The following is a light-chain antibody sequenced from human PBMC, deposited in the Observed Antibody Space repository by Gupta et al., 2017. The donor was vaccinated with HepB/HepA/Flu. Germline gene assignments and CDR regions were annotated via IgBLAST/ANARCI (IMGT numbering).Light chain of an antibody. Sequence: SSELTQDPAVSVALGQTVRITCQGDSLRNYYASWYQQKPGQAPVLVIYGKNNRPSGIPDRFSGSSSGNTASLTITGAQADDEADYYCNSRDNSGNYLGVFGGGTKLTVL. V-gene: IGLV3-19*01. CDR1: SLRNYY. CDR3: NSRDNSGNYLGV. CDR2: GKN. J-gene: IGLJ3*02.